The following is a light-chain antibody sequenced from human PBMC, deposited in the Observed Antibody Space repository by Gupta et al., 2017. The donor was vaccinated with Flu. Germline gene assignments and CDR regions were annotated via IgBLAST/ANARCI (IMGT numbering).Light chain of an antibody. V-gene: IGLV2-8*01. CDR2: EVN. CDR1: SSDVGASNY. J-gene: IGLJ2*01. Sequence: QSALPHPPSASGSPVQSVAISCTGTSSDVGASNYVSWYQQYPGKAPKLMIYEVNKRPSGVPDRFSGSKSGNTASMTVAGLQAEDEADYYCCSKAGSNNIVVFGGGTKLTVL. CDR3: CSKAGSNNIVV.